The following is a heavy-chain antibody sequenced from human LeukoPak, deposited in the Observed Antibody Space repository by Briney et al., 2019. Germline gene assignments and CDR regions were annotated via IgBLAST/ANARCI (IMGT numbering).Heavy chain of an antibody. V-gene: IGHV4-59*08. CDR2: IYYSGST. D-gene: IGHD2-2*01. CDR1: GGSISSYY. Sequence: PSETLSLTCTVSGGSISSYYWSWIRQPPGKGLEWIGSIYYSGSTNYNPSLKSRVTMSVDTSKKQLSLTLSSVTAADTAVYYCARYLGSCSSISCPFPYWGQGTLVTVSS. J-gene: IGHJ4*02. CDR3: ARYLGSCSSISCPFPY.